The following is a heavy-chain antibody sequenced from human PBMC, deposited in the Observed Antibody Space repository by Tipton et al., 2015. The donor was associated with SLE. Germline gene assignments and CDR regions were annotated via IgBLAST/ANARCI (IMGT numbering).Heavy chain of an antibody. J-gene: IGHJ4*02. CDR1: GYSISSGYY. Sequence: TLSLTCAVSGYSISSGYYWGWIRQPPGKGLEWIGSIYHSGSTYYNPSLKSRVTISVDTSKNQFSLKLSSVTAADTAVYYCARELDTAMVLGGGQGTLVTVSS. V-gene: IGHV4-38-2*02. D-gene: IGHD5-18*01. CDR3: ARELDTAMVLG. CDR2: IYHSGST.